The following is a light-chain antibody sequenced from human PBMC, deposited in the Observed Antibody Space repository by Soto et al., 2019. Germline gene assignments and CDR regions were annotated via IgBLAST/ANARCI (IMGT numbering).Light chain of an antibody. J-gene: IGKJ5*01. Sequence: TALTQSPGTLSLSPGERATLSGRASQSVSSYLAWYQQKPGQAPRLLIYDASNRATGIPARFSGSGSGTDFTLTISSLEPEDFAVYYCQQRSNWPITFGQGTRLEI. CDR3: QQRSNWPIT. CDR1: QSVSSY. V-gene: IGKV3-11*01. CDR2: DAS.